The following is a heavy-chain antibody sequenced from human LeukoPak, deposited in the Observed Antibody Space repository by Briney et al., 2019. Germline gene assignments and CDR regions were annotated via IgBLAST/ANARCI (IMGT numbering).Heavy chain of an antibody. Sequence: PGGSLRLSSAASGFTFSSYAMSWVRQAPGKGLEWVSAISGSGGSTYYADSVKGRFTISRDNSKNTLYLQMNSLRAEDTAVYYCVRGVEMATFEYFDYWGQGTLVTVSS. V-gene: IGHV3-23*01. CDR3: VRGVEMATFEYFDY. D-gene: IGHD5-24*01. J-gene: IGHJ4*02. CDR2: ISGSGGST. CDR1: GFTFSSYA.